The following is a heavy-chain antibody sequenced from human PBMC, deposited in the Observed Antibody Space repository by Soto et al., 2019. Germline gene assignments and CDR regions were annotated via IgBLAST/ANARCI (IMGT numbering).Heavy chain of an antibody. CDR1: GYTFTSYY. Sequence: GASVKVSCKASGYTFTSYYVHWVRQAPGQGLEWMGIINPSGGSTSYAQKFQGRVTMTRDTSTSTVHMELSSLRSEDTAVYYCARDALYCSGGSCYMDVWGKGTTVTVSS. D-gene: IGHD2-15*01. CDR2: INPSGGST. V-gene: IGHV1-46*03. J-gene: IGHJ6*04. CDR3: ARDALYCSGGSCYMDV.